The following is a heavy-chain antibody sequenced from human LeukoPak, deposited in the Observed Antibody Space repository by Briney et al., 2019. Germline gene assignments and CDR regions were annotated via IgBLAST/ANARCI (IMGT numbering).Heavy chain of an antibody. CDR3: ARDPRVVSGAFDI. Sequence: GGSLRLSCAASGFTFSSYSMTWVRQAPGKGLEWVSSISSSSSYIYYADSVKGRFTISRDNAKNSLYLQMNSLRAEDTAVYYCARDPRVVSGAFDIWGQGTMVTVSS. CDR2: ISSSSSYI. V-gene: IGHV3-21*01. J-gene: IGHJ3*02. CDR1: GFTFSSYS. D-gene: IGHD2-21*01.